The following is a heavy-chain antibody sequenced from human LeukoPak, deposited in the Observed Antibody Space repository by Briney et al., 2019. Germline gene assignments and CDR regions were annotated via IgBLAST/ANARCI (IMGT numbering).Heavy chain of an antibody. D-gene: IGHD4-11*01. Sequence: SHTLSLTCAVSGDSVSSSSAVWNWIRRSPSRGLEWLGRTYYRSKWHNEYAESVKSRISITSDTSKNQFSLQLNSVTPEDTAEYFCAGTTDYSSFLAFWGQGTLVTVSS. J-gene: IGHJ4*02. CDR3: AGTTDYSSFLAF. CDR2: TYYRSKWHN. CDR1: GDSVSSSSAV. V-gene: IGHV6-1*01.